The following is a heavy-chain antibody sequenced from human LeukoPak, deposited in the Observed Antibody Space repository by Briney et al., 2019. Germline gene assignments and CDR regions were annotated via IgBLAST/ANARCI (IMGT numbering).Heavy chain of an antibody. Sequence: PGGSLRLSCVASGFTFSSHGMHWVRQAPGKGLEWVAFIRYDGSNKYYADSVKGRFTISRDNSKNTLYLQMNSLRAEDTAVYYCAREGYGDIDYWGQGTLVTVSS. J-gene: IGHJ4*02. CDR1: GFTFSSHG. V-gene: IGHV3-30*02. CDR2: IRYDGSNK. D-gene: IGHD4-17*01. CDR3: AREGYGDIDY.